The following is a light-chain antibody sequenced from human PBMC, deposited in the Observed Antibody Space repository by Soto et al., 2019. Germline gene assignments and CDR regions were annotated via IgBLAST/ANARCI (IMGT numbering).Light chain of an antibody. J-gene: IGLJ3*02. V-gene: IGLV1-51*01. Sequence: QSVLTQPPSVSAAPGQTVTVSCSGSRSNIGNNYVSWYQHLPGTAPKLLIYDNDKRPSGIPDRFSASKSGTSATLGITGLQTGDEADYYCEAWDSSLRAGVFGGGTKVTVL. CDR3: EAWDSSLRAGV. CDR1: RSNIGNNY. CDR2: DND.